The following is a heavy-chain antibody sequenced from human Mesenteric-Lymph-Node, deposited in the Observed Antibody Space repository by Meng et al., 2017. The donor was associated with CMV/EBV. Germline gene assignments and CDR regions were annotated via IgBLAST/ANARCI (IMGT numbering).Heavy chain of an antibody. J-gene: IGHJ5*02. CDR1: GGTFSSYA. D-gene: IGHD1-7*01. CDR2: IIPIFGTA. CDR3: ARDSGLELNWFDP. Sequence: KVSCKASGGTFSSYAISWVRQAPGQGLEWMGGIIPIFGTANYAQKFQGRVTITTDESTSTAYMELSSLRSEDTAVYYCARDSGLELNWFDPWGQGTLVTVSS. V-gene: IGHV1-69*05.